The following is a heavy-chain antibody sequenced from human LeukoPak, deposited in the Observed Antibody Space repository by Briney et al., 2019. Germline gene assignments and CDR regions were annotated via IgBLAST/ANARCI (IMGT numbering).Heavy chain of an antibody. CDR2: IYYSGST. V-gene: IGHV4-30-4*08. Sequence: PSQTLSLTCTVSGGSTSSGDCYWSWIRQPPGKGLEWIGYIYYSGSTYYNPSLKSRVTISVDTSKNPFSLKVTSVTAADTAVYYCAREDLGSAFDIWGQGTKVTVSS. J-gene: IGHJ3*02. CDR1: GGSTSSGDCY. CDR3: AREDLGSAFDI.